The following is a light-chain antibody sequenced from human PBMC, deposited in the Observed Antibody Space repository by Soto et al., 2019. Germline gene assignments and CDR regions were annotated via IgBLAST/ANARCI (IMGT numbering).Light chain of an antibody. Sequence: DIQMTQSPSTLSASVGDSVTITCRASQSISSWLAWYQQKPGKPPNLLIYKASSLESGVPSRFSGSGSGTEFTLTISCLQPDDFATYYCQQYNSYWTFGQGTKVEIK. CDR3: QQYNSYWT. CDR2: KAS. J-gene: IGKJ1*01. V-gene: IGKV1-5*03. CDR1: QSISSW.